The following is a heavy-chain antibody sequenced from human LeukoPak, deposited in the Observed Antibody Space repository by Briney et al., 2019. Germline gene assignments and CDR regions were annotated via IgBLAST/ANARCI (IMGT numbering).Heavy chain of an antibody. CDR1: GFTFSSNY. CDR3: ASLGSYYYDSDFDY. CDR2: IYSGGST. Sequence: GGSLRLSCAASGFTFSSNYMSWVRQAPGKGLEWVSIIYSGGSTYYADSVKGRFTISRDNSKNTLFLQMNNLRAEDTAIYYCASLGSYYYDSDFDYWGQGTLVTVSS. D-gene: IGHD3-22*01. J-gene: IGHJ4*02. V-gene: IGHV3-53*01.